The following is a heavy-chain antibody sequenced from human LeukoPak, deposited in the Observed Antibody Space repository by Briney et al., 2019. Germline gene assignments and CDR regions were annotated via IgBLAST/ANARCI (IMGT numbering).Heavy chain of an antibody. Sequence: PGGSLRLSCAASGFTFDSFGIHWVRQAPGKGLEWVALILSDGSDKYYADSVKGRFTISRDNSENTLYLQMNSLRPEDTAVYYCARAPGGYGYFDNWGQGTLVTVSS. CDR3: ARAPGGYGYFDN. J-gene: IGHJ4*02. D-gene: IGHD2-15*01. CDR2: ILSDGSDK. V-gene: IGHV3-30*19. CDR1: GFTFDSFG.